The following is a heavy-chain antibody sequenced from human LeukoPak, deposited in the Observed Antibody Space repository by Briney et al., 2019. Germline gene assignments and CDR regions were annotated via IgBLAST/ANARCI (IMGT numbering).Heavy chain of an antibody. D-gene: IGHD3-9*01. CDR1: GFTFSSYA. CDR2: ISYDGSNK. J-gene: IGHJ3*02. V-gene: IGHV3-30*07. Sequence: PGGSLRLSCAASGFTFSSYAMHWVRQAPGKGLEWVAVISYDGSNKYYADSVKGRFTISRDNSKNTLYLQMNRLRAEDTAVYSCAKDSEVQGYYDILRGAFDIWGQGTMVTVSS. CDR3: AKDSEVQGYYDILRGAFDI.